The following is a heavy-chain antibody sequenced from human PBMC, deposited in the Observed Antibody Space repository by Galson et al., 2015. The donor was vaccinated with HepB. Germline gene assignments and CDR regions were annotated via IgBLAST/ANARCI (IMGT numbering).Heavy chain of an antibody. CDR1: GGSFSAYF. CDR3: ARGSCSGTSCFLHLDY. CDR2: INHSGST. Sequence: LSLTCTVSGGSFSAYFWSWIRQPPGKGLKWIAEINHSGSTNYNPSLKSRVTISVDTSNNQFSLSLNSVTAADTAVYYCARGSCSGTSCFLHLDYWGQGTLVTGSS. V-gene: IGHV4-34*01. J-gene: IGHJ4*02. D-gene: IGHD2-15*01.